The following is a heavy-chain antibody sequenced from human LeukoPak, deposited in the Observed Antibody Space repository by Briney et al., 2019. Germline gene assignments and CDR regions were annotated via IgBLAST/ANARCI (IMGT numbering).Heavy chain of an antibody. CDR3: ARGPNRLVLDY. CDR1: GSTVNSNY. D-gene: IGHD6-19*01. J-gene: IGHJ4*02. CDR2: IYSGSSI. V-gene: IGHV3-66*02. Sequence: GGSLRLSCAASGSTVNSNYMTWVRQAPGKGLEWVSVIYSGSSIYYADSVKGRFTISRDNSKNMLYLQMNSLRVEDTAVYYCARGPNRLVLDYWGQGTLVTVSS.